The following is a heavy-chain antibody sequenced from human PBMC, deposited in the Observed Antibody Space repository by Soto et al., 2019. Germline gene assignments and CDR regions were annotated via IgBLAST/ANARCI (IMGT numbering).Heavy chain of an antibody. J-gene: IGHJ4*02. CDR3: ASGRRYCTNGVCHPVVYYFDY. Sequence: ASETLSLTCTVSGGSISSGGYYWSWIRQHPGKGLEGIGYIYYSGSTYYNPSLKSRVTISVDTSKNQFSLKLSSVTAADTAVYYCASGRRYCTNGVCHPVVYYFDYWGKGTLVTVSS. CDR1: GGSISSGGYY. V-gene: IGHV4-31*03. CDR2: IYYSGST. D-gene: IGHD2-8*01.